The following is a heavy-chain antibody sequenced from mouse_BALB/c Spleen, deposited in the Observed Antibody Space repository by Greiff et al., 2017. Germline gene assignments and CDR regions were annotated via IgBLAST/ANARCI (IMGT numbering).Heavy chain of an antibody. Sequence: EVHLVESGGGLVQPGGSRKLSCAASGFTFSSFGMHWVRQAPEKGLEWVAYISSGSSTIYYADTVKGRFTISRDNPKNTLFLQMTSLRSEDTAMYYCARSGNYEGNFDYWGQGTTLTVSS. V-gene: IGHV5-17*02. CDR1: GFTFSSFG. D-gene: IGHD2-1*01. CDR3: ARSGNYEGNFDY. J-gene: IGHJ2*01. CDR2: ISSGSSTI.